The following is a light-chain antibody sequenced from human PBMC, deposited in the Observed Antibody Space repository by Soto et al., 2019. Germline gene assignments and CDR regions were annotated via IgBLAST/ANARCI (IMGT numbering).Light chain of an antibody. CDR1: SSDVGGYNY. V-gene: IGLV2-14*01. J-gene: IGLJ1*01. Sequence: QSVLAQPASVSGSHGQSIPISCTGTSSDVGGYNYVSWYQQHPGKAPKLMIYDVSNRPSGVSNRFSGSKSGNTASLTISGLQAEDEADYYCSSYTSSSPYVFGTGTKVTVL. CDR3: SSYTSSSPYV. CDR2: DVS.